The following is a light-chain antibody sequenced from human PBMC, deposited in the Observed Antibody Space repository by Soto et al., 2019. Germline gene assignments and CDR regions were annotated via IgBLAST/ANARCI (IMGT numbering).Light chain of an antibody. V-gene: IGKV3-20*01. CDR3: QQYGSSPP. J-gene: IGKJ1*01. CDR2: GAS. Sequence: EIVLTQSPGTLSLSLRERATLSCRASQTVSNNYLAWYQQKPGQAPSLLIYGASSRATGIPDRFRGSGSGTDFTLTIRRMEPEDFAVYYCQQYGSSPPFGPGTKGDIK. CDR1: QTVSNNY.